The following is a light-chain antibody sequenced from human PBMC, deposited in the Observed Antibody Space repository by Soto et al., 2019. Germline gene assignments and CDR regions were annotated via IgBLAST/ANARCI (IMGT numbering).Light chain of an antibody. CDR3: QQFGTSPT. Sequence: EIVLTQSPDTLYLSPGERATLSCRASQSVSSSYLAWYQKKPGQAPRLLIYGVSSRATGIPDRFSGSGSGTDFTLTISRLEPEDFAVYYCQQFGTSPTFGQGTKLEIK. CDR2: GVS. CDR1: QSVSSSY. J-gene: IGKJ2*01. V-gene: IGKV3-20*01.